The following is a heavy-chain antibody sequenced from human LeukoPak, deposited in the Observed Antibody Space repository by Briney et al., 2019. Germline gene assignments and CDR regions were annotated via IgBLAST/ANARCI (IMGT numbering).Heavy chain of an antibody. CDR1: GFTFSSYS. J-gene: IGHJ3*02. CDR2: ISSSSSYI. V-gene: IGHV3-21*01. CDR3: ARRSAAKDAFDI. Sequence: GGSLRLSCAASGFTFSSYSMNWVRQAQGKGLEWVSSISSSSSYIYYADSVKGRFTISRDNAKNSLYLQMNSLRAEDTAVYYCARRSAAKDAFDIWGQGTMVTVSS. D-gene: IGHD6-25*01.